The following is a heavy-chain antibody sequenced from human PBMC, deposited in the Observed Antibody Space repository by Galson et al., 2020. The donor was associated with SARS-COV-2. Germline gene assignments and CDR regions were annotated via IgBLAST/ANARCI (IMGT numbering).Heavy chain of an antibody. D-gene: IGHD3-3*01. CDR2: IYYSGST. CDR1: GGSISSSSYY. J-gene: IGHJ4*02. Sequence: SETLSLTCTVSGGSISSSSYYWGWIRQPPGKGLEWIGSIYYSGSTYYNQSLKSRVTISVDTSKNQFSLKLSSVTAADTAVYYCARTTIFGVVDRFDYWGQGTLVTVSS. CDR3: ARTTIFGVVDRFDY. V-gene: IGHV4-39*01.